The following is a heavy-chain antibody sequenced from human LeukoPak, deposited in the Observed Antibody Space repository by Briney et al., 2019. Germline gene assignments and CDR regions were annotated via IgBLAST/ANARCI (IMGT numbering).Heavy chain of an antibody. CDR2: IYSGGST. CDR1: GFTFSSYN. CDR3: ARASQLIRDAFDI. V-gene: IGHV3-53*01. J-gene: IGHJ3*02. D-gene: IGHD1-1*01. Sequence: GGSLRLSCAASGFTFSSYNMNWVRQAPGKGLEWVSVIYSGGSTYYADSVKGRFTISRDNSKNTLYLQMNSLRAEDTAVYYCARASQLIRDAFDIWGQGTMVTVSS.